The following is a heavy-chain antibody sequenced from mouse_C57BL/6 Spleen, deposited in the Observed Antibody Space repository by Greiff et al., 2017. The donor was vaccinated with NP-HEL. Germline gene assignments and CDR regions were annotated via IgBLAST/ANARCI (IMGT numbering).Heavy chain of an antibody. Sequence: DVKLVESVAELVRPGASVKLSCTASGFNIKNTYMHWVKQRPEQGLEWIGRIDPANGNTKYAPKFQGKATITADTSSNTAYLQLSSLTSEDTAIYYCARDFYYGSSYTWAMDYWGQGTSVTVSS. J-gene: IGHJ4*01. CDR2: IDPANGNT. CDR3: ARDFYYGSSYTWAMDY. CDR1: GFNIKNTY. D-gene: IGHD1-1*01. V-gene: IGHV14-3*01.